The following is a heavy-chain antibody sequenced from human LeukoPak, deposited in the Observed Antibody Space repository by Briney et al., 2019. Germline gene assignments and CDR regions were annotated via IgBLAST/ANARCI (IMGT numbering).Heavy chain of an antibody. V-gene: IGHV3-53*01. Sequence: GGSLRLSCAASGFTVSSNYMSWVRQAPGKGLEWVSVIYSGGSTYYADSVKGRFTISRDKSKNTLYLQMNSLRAEDTAVYYCARRPQWLAPFDYWGQGTLVTVSS. D-gene: IGHD6-19*01. CDR1: GFTVSSNY. J-gene: IGHJ4*02. CDR2: IYSGGST. CDR3: ARRPQWLAPFDY.